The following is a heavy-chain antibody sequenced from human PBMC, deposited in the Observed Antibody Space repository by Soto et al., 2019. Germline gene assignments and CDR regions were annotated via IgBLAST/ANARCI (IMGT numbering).Heavy chain of an antibody. CDR3: ARARGNDWYSDY. CDR2: ITNTGTNA. J-gene: IGHJ4*02. CDR1: GFSFSGYG. Sequence: EVQLVESGGGLVRPGGSLRLSGTASGFSFSGYGFNWFRQVPGKGLEGVSSITNTGTNAYYADSVKGRFTISKDSADNSLILQMTSLRAEDTAVYHCARARGNDWYSDYWGQGTLVTVSS. V-gene: IGHV3-21*02. D-gene: IGHD2-21*02.